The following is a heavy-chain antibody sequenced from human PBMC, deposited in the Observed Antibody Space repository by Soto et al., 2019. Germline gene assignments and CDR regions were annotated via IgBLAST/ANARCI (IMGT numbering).Heavy chain of an antibody. CDR3: ARAYGSASYFAYYALDV. CDR1: GFNFATYW. Sequence: PGESLKISCKASGFNFATYWIAWVRQMPGKGLEWMGIIYPDDSDSRYSPSFQGQVIISVDKSITTAYLQWTSLKASDTAIYYCARAYGSASYFAYYALDVWGQGTTVTVSS. D-gene: IGHD3-10*01. V-gene: IGHV5-51*01. J-gene: IGHJ6*02. CDR2: IYPDDSDS.